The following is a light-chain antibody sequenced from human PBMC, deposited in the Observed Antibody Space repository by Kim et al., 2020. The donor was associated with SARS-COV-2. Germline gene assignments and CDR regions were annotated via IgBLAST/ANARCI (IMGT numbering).Light chain of an antibody. Sequence: SPGERATLSCSASQSVSSSYLAWYQQKPGQAPRLLIYGASSRATGIPDRFSGSGSGTDFTLTISRLEPEDFAVYYCQQYGSSPGTFGGGTKVDIK. V-gene: IGKV3-20*01. CDR1: QSVSSSY. J-gene: IGKJ4*01. CDR3: QQYGSSPGT. CDR2: GAS.